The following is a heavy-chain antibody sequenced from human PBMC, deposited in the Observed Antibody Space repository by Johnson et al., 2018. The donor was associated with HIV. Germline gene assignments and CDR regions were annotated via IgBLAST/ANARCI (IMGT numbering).Heavy chain of an antibody. J-gene: IGHJ3*02. CDR3: ANWAYYYGSGYAFDI. V-gene: IGHV3-23*04. CDR1: GFTFSNYA. Sequence: VQLVESGGGVLQPGGSLRLSCAASGFTFSNYAMYWVREAPGKGLEWVSLIAASGDSTYYADSVRGRFAISRDNSKNTLYLQMNSLRAEDTAVYYCANWAYYYGSGYAFDIWGQGTMVTVSS. D-gene: IGHD3-10*01. CDR2: IAASGDST.